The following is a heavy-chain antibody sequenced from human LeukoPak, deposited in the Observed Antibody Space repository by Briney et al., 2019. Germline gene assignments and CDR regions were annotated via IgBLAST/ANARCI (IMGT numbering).Heavy chain of an antibody. Sequence: GGSLRLSCAASGFTFSSYAMHWVRQAPGKGLEWVAVISYDGSNKYYADSVKGRFTISRDNSKNTLYLQMNSLRAEDTAVYYCAGATDFDYWGQGTLVTVSS. J-gene: IGHJ4*02. V-gene: IGHV3-30-3*01. CDR3: AGATDFDY. CDR1: GFTFSSYA. D-gene: IGHD5-12*01. CDR2: ISYDGSNK.